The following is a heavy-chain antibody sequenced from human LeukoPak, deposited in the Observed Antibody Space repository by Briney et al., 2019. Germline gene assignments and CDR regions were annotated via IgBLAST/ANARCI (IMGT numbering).Heavy chain of an antibody. CDR2: ISGSGGST. Sequence: GGSLRLSCAASGFTFSGYAMSWVRQAPGKGLEWVSAISGSGGSTYYADSVKGRFTISRDNSKNTLYLQMNSLRAEDTAVYYCARDYYDSSGYYFNNYFDYWGQGTLVTVSS. D-gene: IGHD3-22*01. J-gene: IGHJ4*02. CDR3: ARDYYDSSGYYFNNYFDY. V-gene: IGHV3-23*01. CDR1: GFTFSGYA.